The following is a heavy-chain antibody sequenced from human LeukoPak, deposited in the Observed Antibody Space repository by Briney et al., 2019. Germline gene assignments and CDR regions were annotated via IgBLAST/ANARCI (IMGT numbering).Heavy chain of an antibody. CDR1: GVSFSGYY. Sequence: PSETLSLTCAVYGVSFSGYYWSWIRQPPGKGLEWIGEINHSGSTNYNPSLKSRVTISVDTSKNQFSLKLSSVTAADTAVYYCARVIYYSGWFDPWGQGTLVTVSS. J-gene: IGHJ5*02. V-gene: IGHV4-34*01. CDR2: INHSGST. D-gene: IGHD3-22*01. CDR3: ARVIYYSGWFDP.